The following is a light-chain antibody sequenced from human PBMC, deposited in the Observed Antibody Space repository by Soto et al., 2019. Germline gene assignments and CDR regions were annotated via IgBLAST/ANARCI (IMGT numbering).Light chain of an antibody. CDR2: AAS. CDR1: QSVSSN. CDR3: QQRSNWPPT. V-gene: IGKV3-15*01. Sequence: EIVMTQSPATLSVSPGERATLSCRASQSVSSNLAWYQQKPGQAPRLLIYAASTRATGIPARFSGSGSGTEFTLTISSLEPEDFAVYYCQQRSNWPPTFGQGTKVDIK. J-gene: IGKJ1*01.